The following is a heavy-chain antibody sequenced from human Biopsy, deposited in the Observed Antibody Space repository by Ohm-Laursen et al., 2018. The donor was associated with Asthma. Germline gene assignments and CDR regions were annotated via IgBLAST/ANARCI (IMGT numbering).Heavy chain of an antibody. CDR1: GFVFDDYA. D-gene: IGHD6-19*01. Sequence: SLRLSCTAVGFVFDDYALHWVRQTPGKGLEWVSSIIWNGARVDYADAVKVRFTISRDNAKNSLYLQMNTLKTEDTAIYFCAKASSSGWSAPLDYWGQGMLVTVSS. J-gene: IGHJ4*02. V-gene: IGHV3-9*01. CDR2: IIWNGARV. CDR3: AKASSSGWSAPLDY.